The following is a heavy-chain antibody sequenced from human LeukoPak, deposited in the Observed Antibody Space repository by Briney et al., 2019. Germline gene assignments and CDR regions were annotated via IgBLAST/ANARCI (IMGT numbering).Heavy chain of an antibody. V-gene: IGHV4-59*01. CDR1: GVSISSSY. Sequence: SETLSLTCTVSGVSISSSYWSWIRQPPGKGLEWIGYIYYTGSTTYNPSLKSRITMSVDTSKSQFSLELSSVTAADTAVYYCARLQSYGNFLDDYWGQGTLVTVSS. CDR2: IYYTGST. D-gene: IGHD4-11*01. CDR3: ARLQSYGNFLDDY. J-gene: IGHJ4*02.